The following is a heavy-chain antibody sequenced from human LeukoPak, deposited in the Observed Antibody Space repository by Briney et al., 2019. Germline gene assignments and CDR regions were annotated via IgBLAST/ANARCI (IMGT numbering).Heavy chain of an antibody. CDR2: ISYSGST. V-gene: IGHV4-39*01. CDR1: GDSISSSDYY. Sequence: PSETLSLTCTVSGDSISSSDYYWGWIRQPPGKGLGWIGTISYSGSTYYNPSLQSRVTISVDTSKNQFSLELSSVTPEDTAVYYCARVVSSDAFDIWGQGTMVTVSS. CDR3: ARVVSSDAFDI. J-gene: IGHJ3*02. D-gene: IGHD6-13*01.